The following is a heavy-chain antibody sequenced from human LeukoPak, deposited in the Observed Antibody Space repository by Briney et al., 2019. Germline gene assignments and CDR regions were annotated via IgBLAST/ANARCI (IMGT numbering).Heavy chain of an antibody. CDR1: GYTFTGYY. Sequence: ASVKVSCKASGYTFTGYYMHWVRQAPGQGLEWMGWINPNSGGTNYAQKFQGRVTMTRDTSISTAYMELSRLRSDDTAVYYCARGRSGSYYVAHYYSDYWGQGTLVTVSS. CDR2: INPNSGGT. CDR3: ARGRSGSYYVAHYYSDY. V-gene: IGHV1-2*02. D-gene: IGHD1-26*01. J-gene: IGHJ4*02.